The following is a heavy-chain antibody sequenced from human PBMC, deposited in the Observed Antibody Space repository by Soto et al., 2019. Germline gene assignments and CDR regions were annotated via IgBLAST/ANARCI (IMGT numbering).Heavy chain of an antibody. V-gene: IGHV3-21*01. CDR1: GFTFSSYS. D-gene: IGHD3-22*01. CDR3: ARDLYYYDSSGYHPLVY. Sequence: GGSLRLSCAASGFTFSSYSMNWVRQAPGKGLEWVSSISSSSSYIYYADSVKGRFTISRDNAKNSLYLQMNSLRAEDTAVYYCARDLYYYDSSGYHPLVYWGQGTLVTVSS. J-gene: IGHJ4*02. CDR2: ISSSSSYI.